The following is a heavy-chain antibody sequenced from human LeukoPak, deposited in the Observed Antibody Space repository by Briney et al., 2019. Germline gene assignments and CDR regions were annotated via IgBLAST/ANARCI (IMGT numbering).Heavy chain of an antibody. V-gene: IGHV1-69*11. CDR1: GGTFSIYA. CDR3: ATRTYHYDSSGSAFDI. CDR2: IIPILGQT. J-gene: IGHJ3*02. D-gene: IGHD3-22*01. Sequence: SVKVSCKASGGTFSIYAMSWVRQAPGQGLEWMGRIIPILGQTDYAQKFQGRVTIAADESTSTAYMELSSLRSEDTAVYYCATRTYHYDSSGSAFDIWGQGTMVTVS.